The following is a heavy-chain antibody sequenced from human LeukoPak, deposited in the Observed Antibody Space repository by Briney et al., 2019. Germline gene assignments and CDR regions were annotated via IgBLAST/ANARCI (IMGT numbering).Heavy chain of an antibody. CDR1: GGSISSSSYY. Sequence: SETLSLTCTVSGGSISSSSYYWSWIRQPAGKGLEWIGRIYNSGSTNYNPSLKSRVTISVATAKNQFSLKLNSVTATDSAVYYCASSNWLRDANFDNWGQGTLVTVSS. V-gene: IGHV4-61*02. CDR3: ASSNWLRDANFDN. D-gene: IGHD6-13*01. J-gene: IGHJ4*02. CDR2: IYNSGST.